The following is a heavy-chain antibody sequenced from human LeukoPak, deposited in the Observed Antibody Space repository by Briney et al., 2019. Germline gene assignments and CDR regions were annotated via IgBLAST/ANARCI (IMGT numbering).Heavy chain of an antibody. CDR3: ARSAGSYFDY. CDR1: GGSISSYY. V-gene: IGHV4-59*01. J-gene: IGHJ4*02. D-gene: IGHD1-26*01. CDR2: VSYSGNT. Sequence: PSETLSLTCSVSGGSISSYYWSWIRQPPGKGLECVGYVSYSGNTNYNPSLKSRVTISLDTSKNQFSLRLSSVTAADTAVYYCARSAGSYFDYWGQGTLVTVSS.